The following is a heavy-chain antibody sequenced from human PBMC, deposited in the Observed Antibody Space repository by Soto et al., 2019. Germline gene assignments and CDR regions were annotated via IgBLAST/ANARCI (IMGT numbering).Heavy chain of an antibody. Sequence: QVQLVESGGGVVQPGRSLRLSCAASGFTFSTHAMHWVRQAPGKGLECVAIVSFDGSNKYYADSVKGRFTISRDNSKNTLYLQMSGLTPEDTAVYYWARDQTGITTAGGGRIDRWGQGTLVTVSS. D-gene: IGHD6-13*01. CDR2: VSFDGSNK. J-gene: IGHJ5*02. V-gene: IGHV3-30-3*01. CDR3: ARDQTGITTAGGGRIDR. CDR1: GFTFSTHA.